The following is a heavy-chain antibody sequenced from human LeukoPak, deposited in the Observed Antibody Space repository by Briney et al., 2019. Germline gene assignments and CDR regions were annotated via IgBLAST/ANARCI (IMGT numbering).Heavy chain of an antibody. CDR2: ISSSSSYI. V-gene: IGHV3-21*01. CDR3: ARDLGYDILTGYQGSYFDY. J-gene: IGHJ4*02. CDR1: GFTFSSYS. Sequence: GSLRLSCAASGFTFSSYSMNWVRQAAGKGLEWVSSISSSSSYIYYADSVKGRFTISRDNAKNSLYLQMNSLRAEDTAVYYCARDLGYDILTGYQGSYFDYWGQGTLVTVSS. D-gene: IGHD3-9*01.